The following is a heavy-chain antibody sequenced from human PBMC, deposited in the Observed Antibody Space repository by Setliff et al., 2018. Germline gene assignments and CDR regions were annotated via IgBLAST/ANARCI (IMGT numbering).Heavy chain of an antibody. D-gene: IGHD2-2*01. J-gene: IGHJ4*02. CDR3: ARGPVDFVVVPAAAKFDY. V-gene: IGHV1-18*01. CDR2: SSVYNGYI. CDR1: GYTFTSYG. Sequence: GASVKVSCKASGYTFTSYGISWVRQAPGQGLEWMGWSSVYNGYIVYAQKLQGRVTMTTDTPTSTAYMELRSLTSDDTAVYYRARGPVDFVVVPAAAKFDYWGQGTLVTVSS.